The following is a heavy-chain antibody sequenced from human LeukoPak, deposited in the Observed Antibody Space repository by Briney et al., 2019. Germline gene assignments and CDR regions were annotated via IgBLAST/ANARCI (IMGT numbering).Heavy chain of an antibody. CDR3: ARVGSDDSFDI. Sequence: SETLSLTCSVSGGSMSSYYWSWIRQPPGKGLEWIGYIHYSGSTNYNPSLKSRVTISVDTSESRISLKLSSVTTADTAVYYCARVGSDDSFDIWGQGTMVTVSS. J-gene: IGHJ3*02. V-gene: IGHV4-59*01. D-gene: IGHD1-26*01. CDR1: GGSMSSYY. CDR2: IHYSGST.